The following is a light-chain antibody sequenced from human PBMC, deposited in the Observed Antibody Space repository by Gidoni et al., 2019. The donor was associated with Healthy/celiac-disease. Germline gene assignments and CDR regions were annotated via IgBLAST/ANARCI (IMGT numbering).Light chain of an antibody. CDR1: QNITSY. CDR3: QQSYSTLTWT. Sequence: DIQMTQSPSSLSASVGDRVTITCRASQNITSYLNWYQQKRGKAPKILICAASSLQSGVPSRFSGSGSGTDFALTISNLQPEDFATYYCQQSYSTLTWTFGQGTKVEI. CDR2: AAS. J-gene: IGKJ1*01. V-gene: IGKV1-39*01.